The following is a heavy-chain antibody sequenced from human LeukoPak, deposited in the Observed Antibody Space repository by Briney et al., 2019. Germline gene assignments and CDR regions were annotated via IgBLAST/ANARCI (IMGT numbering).Heavy chain of an antibody. Sequence: TSETLSLTCAVYGGSFSGYYWSWIRQPPGKGLEWIGEINHSGSTNYNPSLKSRVTISVDTSKNQFSLKLSSVTAADTAVYYCARTTGYSSSWYDYWGQGTLVTVSS. J-gene: IGHJ4*02. CDR1: GGSFSGYY. CDR3: ARTTGYSSSWYDY. D-gene: IGHD6-13*01. V-gene: IGHV4-34*01. CDR2: INHSGST.